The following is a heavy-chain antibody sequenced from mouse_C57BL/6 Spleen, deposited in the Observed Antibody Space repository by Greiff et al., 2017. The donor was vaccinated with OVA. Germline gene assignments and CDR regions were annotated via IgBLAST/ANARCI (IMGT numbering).Heavy chain of an antibody. D-gene: IGHD1-1*01. V-gene: IGHV1-9*01. CDR3: AREEAFITTVVANPYFDY. J-gene: IGHJ2*01. CDR1: GYTFTGYW. Sequence: QVQLQQSGAELMKPGASVKLSCKATGYTFTGYWIEWVKQRPGHGLEWIGEILPGSGSTNYNEKFKGKATFTADTSSNTAYMQLSSLTTEDSAIYYCAREEAFITTVVANPYFDYWGQGTTLTVSS. CDR2: ILPGSGST.